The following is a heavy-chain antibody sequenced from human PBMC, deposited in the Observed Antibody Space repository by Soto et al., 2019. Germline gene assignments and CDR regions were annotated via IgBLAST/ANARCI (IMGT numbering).Heavy chain of an antibody. V-gene: IGHV1-69*02. Sequence: QVQLVQSGAEVKKPGSSVKVSCKASGGTFSSYTISWVRQAPGQGLEWMGRIIPILGIANYAQKFQGRVTITADKSTSTAYMELSSLRSEDTAVYYCASTMVRGVISGYYYMDVWGKGTTGTVSS. D-gene: IGHD3-10*01. CDR2: IIPILGIA. CDR3: ASTMVRGVISGYYYMDV. J-gene: IGHJ6*03. CDR1: GGTFSSYT.